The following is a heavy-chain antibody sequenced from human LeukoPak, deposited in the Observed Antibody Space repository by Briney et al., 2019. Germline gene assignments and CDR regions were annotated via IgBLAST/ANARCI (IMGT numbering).Heavy chain of an antibody. J-gene: IGHJ3*02. CDR2: VRDNGES. Sequence: SETLSLTCTVSGGSINTYYWSWIRQPPGKGLEWIAYVRDNGESNYNPSLKSRLAISLDTATNQISLRLNFVTDADTAIYYCGRQPANTSAFDIWGLGTMVTVSS. D-gene: IGHD5-18*01. CDR3: GRQPANTSAFDI. CDR1: GGSINTYY. V-gene: IGHV4-59*08.